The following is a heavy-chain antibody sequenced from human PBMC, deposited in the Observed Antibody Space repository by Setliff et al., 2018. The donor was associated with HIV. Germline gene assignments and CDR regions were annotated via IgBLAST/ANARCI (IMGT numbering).Heavy chain of an antibody. J-gene: IGHJ4*02. Sequence: ASVKVSCKASGYSFTNHAVHWVRQAPGQRLEWMGWIDSGNGNTKISPKFQDRVTIIRDTSATTVYMEVNSLRSEDTAVYYCARISGNDRGGYYYHYFGYWGQGTLVTVSS. V-gene: IGHV1-3*04. CDR1: GYSFTNHA. CDR2: IDSGNGNT. D-gene: IGHD3-22*01. CDR3: ARISGNDRGGYYYHYFGY.